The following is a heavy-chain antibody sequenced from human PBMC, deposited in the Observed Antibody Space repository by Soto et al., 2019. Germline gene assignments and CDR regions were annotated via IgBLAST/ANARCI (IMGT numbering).Heavy chain of an antibody. Sequence: PGGSLRLSCAASGFTFSSYWMSWVRQAPGKGLEWVANLKQDGSEKYYVDSVKGRFTISRDNAKNSLYLQMNSLRAEDTAVYYCARFYYDSSGYLPSPYYYYYGMDVWGQGTTVTVSS. CDR3: ARFYYDSSGYLPSPYYYYYGMDV. V-gene: IGHV3-7*04. CDR1: GFTFSSYW. J-gene: IGHJ6*02. CDR2: LKQDGSEK. D-gene: IGHD3-22*01.